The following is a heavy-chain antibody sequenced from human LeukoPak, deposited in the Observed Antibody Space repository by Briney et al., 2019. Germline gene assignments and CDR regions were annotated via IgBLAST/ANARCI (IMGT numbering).Heavy chain of an antibody. CDR1: GFTFGGYG. Sequence: GGSLRLSCAGSGFTFGGYGMHWFRQTPGKGLEWVAVIAYDGSRAFYADPVKGRFTISRDNSKNTMSVQMDDLRAEDTAVYYCTRYNNDHFDYWGQGTLVTVSS. CDR2: IAYDGSRA. CDR3: TRYNNDHFDY. D-gene: IGHD1-14*01. J-gene: IGHJ4*02. V-gene: IGHV3-33*01.